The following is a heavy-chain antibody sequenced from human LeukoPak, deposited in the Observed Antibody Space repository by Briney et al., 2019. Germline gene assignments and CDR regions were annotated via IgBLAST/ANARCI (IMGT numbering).Heavy chain of an antibody. CDR2: ISSSSSYI. J-gene: IGHJ4*02. CDR3: ARVKYHDSSGYSH. V-gene: IGHV3-21*01. Sequence: GGSLRLSCAASGFTFSSYSMNWVRQAPGKGLEWVSSISSSSSYIYYADSVKGRFSISRDNAKNSLYLQMNSLRAEDTAVYYCARVKYHDSSGYSHWGQGTLVTISS. CDR1: GFTFSSYS. D-gene: IGHD3-22*01.